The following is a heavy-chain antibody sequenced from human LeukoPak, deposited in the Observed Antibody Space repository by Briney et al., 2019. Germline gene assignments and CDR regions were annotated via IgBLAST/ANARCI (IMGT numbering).Heavy chain of an antibody. J-gene: IGHJ4*02. CDR1: EFSFTTYS. D-gene: IGHD2-21*01. Sequence: GGSLTLECATSEFSFTTYSMNWVRPAQEKGLEWLSYITVSGSRIYYADSVKGRFTISRDNTENSLYLQMHSLRADDTAVYYCAIADSYRFDSWGQGTLVTVSS. V-gene: IGHV3-48*01. CDR3: AIADSYRFDS. CDR2: ITVSGSRI.